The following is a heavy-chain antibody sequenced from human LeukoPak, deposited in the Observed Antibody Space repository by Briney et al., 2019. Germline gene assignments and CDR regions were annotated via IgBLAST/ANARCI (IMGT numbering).Heavy chain of an antibody. J-gene: IGHJ4*02. D-gene: IGHD5-12*01. Sequence: PSETLSLTCTVSGGSISGYFWSWIRQPAGKGLEWIGRIYSSGSNNYNPSLKSRVTMSLDTSKNHLSLNLSSVTAADTAVYYCAREPTSGREPTSGRPLDYWGQGTLDTVSS. CDR2: IYSSGSN. CDR1: GGSISGYF. CDR3: AREPTSGREPTSGRPLDY. V-gene: IGHV4-4*07.